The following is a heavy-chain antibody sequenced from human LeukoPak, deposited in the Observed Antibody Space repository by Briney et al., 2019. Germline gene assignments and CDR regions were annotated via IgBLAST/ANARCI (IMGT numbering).Heavy chain of an antibody. CDR3: ARETVLFAGAHADFEI. V-gene: IGHV4-61*09. D-gene: IGHD3-16*01. J-gene: IGHJ3*02. CDR1: GGSLTSGNTS. Sequence: TLSLTCTVSGGSLTSGNTSCNWVRPPAGKGLEWIVHIDSSGDTQSNPSRKSRFTMSIEKPQNQLAPKMKAVTAADTAVYCARETVLFAGAHADFEIWGQGTTVIVSS. CDR2: IDSSGDT.